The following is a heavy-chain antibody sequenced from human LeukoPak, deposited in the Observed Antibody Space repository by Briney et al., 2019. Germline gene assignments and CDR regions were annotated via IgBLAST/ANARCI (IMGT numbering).Heavy chain of an antibody. CDR2: IYNSGST. CDR3: AVTMVRGVICYFDY. J-gene: IGHJ4*02. CDR1: GYSISSGYF. D-gene: IGHD3-10*01. V-gene: IGHV4-38-2*02. Sequence: SETLSLTCTVSGYSISSGYFWGWIRQPPGKGLEWIGTIYNSGSTYYNASLKSRVTISVDTSKNQFSLKLSSVTAADTAVYYCAVTMVRGVICYFDYWGQGTLVTVSS.